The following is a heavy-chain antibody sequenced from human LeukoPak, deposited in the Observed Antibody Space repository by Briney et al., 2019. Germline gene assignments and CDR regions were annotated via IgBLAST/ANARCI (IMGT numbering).Heavy chain of an antibody. D-gene: IGHD6-13*01. CDR2: VFYTGTT. J-gene: IGHJ4*02. CDR3: ARRLGSSADGILKYYFDY. Sequence: PSETLSLTCTVSGVSIISSNYYWGWFRQPPGKGLQWIASVFYTGTTRHHPSLKSRVTISVDTSKNEFSLSLSSVTAEDTAMYYCARRLGSSADGILKYYFDYWGQGTLVTVSS. CDR1: GVSIISSNYY. V-gene: IGHV4-39*01.